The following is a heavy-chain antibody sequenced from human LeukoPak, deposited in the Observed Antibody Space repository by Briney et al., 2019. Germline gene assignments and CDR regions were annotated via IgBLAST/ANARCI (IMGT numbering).Heavy chain of an antibody. J-gene: IGHJ6*02. D-gene: IGHD2-2*01. Sequence: PGGSLRLSCAASGFTFSSYAMHWVRQAPGKGLEWVAVISYDGSNKYYADSVKGRFTISRDNPKNTLYLQMNSLRAEDTAVYYCARAGYCSSTSCSLYYYGMDVWGQGTTVTVSS. CDR3: ARAGYCSSTSCSLYYYGMDV. CDR2: ISYDGSNK. V-gene: IGHV3-30-3*01. CDR1: GFTFSSYA.